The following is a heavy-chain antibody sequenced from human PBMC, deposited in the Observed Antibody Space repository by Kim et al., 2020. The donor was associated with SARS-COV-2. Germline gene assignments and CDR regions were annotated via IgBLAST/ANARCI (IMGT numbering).Heavy chain of an antibody. CDR1: GFIFTNYA. Sequence: GGSLRLSCAASGFIFTNYAMSWVRQAPGKGLEWVSTISGGGTTYYADSVKGRFTISRDNSKNTLDLHMHSLRAEDMAVYYCAKDPDYYDSTGNPGYWGQGSLVTVSS. V-gene: IGHV3-23*01. CDR2: ISGGGTT. CDR3: AKDPDYYDSTGNPGY. J-gene: IGHJ4*02. D-gene: IGHD3-22*01.